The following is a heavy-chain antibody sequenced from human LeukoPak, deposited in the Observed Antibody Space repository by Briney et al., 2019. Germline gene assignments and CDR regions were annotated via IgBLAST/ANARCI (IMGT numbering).Heavy chain of an antibody. Sequence: PGGSLRLSCAASGFTVSSNYMSWVRQAPGKGLEWVSVIYSGGSTYYADSVKGRFTISRDNSKNTLYLQMNSLRAEDTAVYYCARSQGSGSYGLDWFDPWGQGTLVTVSS. V-gene: IGHV3-53*01. CDR3: ARSQGSGSYGLDWFDP. CDR2: IYSGGST. J-gene: IGHJ5*02. D-gene: IGHD6-6*01. CDR1: GFTVSSNY.